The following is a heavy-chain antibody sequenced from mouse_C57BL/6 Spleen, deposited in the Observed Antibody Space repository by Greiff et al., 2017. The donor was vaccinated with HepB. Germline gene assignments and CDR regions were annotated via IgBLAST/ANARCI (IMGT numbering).Heavy chain of an antibody. D-gene: IGHD2-10*02. CDR1: GFTFSSYA. Sequence: EVQRVESGGGLVKPGGSLKLSCAASGFTFSSYAMSWVRQTPEKRLEWVATISDGGSYTYYPDNVKGRFTISRDNAKNNLYLQMSHLKSEDTAMYDCAREGGVWNYAMDYWGQGTSVTVSS. CDR2: ISDGGSYT. J-gene: IGHJ4*01. CDR3: AREGGVWNYAMDY. V-gene: IGHV5-4*01.